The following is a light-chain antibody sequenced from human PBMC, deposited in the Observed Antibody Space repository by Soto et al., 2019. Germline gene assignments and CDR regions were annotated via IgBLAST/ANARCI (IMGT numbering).Light chain of an antibody. CDR3: QQCNNWPVT. CDR2: GAS. CDR1: QSVSSN. Sequence: EIVMTQSPATLSVSPGERATLSCRASQSVSSNLAWYQQKPGQAPRLLIYGASTRATGIPARFSGSGSGTEFTLTISSLQSEDFAVYYCQQCNNWPVTFGQGTKVEIK. V-gene: IGKV3-15*01. J-gene: IGKJ1*01.